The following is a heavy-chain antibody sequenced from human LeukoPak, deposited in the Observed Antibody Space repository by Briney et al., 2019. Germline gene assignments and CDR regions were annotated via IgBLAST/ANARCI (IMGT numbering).Heavy chain of an antibody. CDR3: AKDISYDSSGYYYGYAFDT. D-gene: IGHD3-22*01. CDR1: GFTFDDYA. J-gene: IGHJ3*02. CDR2: ISWNSGSI. Sequence: GGSLRLSCAASGFTFDDYAMHWVRQAPGKGLEWVSGISWNSGSIGYADSVKGRFTISRDNAKNSLYLQMNSLRAEDTALYYCAKDISYDSSGYYYGYAFDTWGQGTMVTVSS. V-gene: IGHV3-9*01.